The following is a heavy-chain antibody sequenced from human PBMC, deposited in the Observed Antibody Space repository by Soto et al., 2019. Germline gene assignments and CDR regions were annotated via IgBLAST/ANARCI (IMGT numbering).Heavy chain of an antibody. J-gene: IGHJ4*02. CDR1: VGTISSGGYS. CDR2: IYHSGST. D-gene: IGHD6-19*01. V-gene: IGHV4-30-2*01. Sequence: TLSLTCAVSVGTISSGGYSWIWIRRTPGKGLEWIGYIYHSGSTYYNPSLKSRVTISVDRSKNQFSLKLSSVTAADTAVYYCARAGGLGAVAVDYWGQGTLVTVSS. CDR3: ARAGGLGAVAVDY.